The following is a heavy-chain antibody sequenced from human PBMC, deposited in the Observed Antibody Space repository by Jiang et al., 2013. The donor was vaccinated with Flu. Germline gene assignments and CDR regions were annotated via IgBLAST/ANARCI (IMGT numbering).Heavy chain of an antibody. CDR1: GGSISSYY. J-gene: IGHJ4*02. CDR3: ARVGIAAAGTDFDY. CDR2: IYYSGST. V-gene: IGHV4-59*08. Sequence: TCTVSGGSISSYYWSWIRQPPGKGLEWIGYIYYSGSTNYNPSLKSRVTISVDTSKNQFSLKLSSVTAADTAVYYCARVGIAAAGTDFDYWGQGTLVTVSS. D-gene: IGHD6-13*01.